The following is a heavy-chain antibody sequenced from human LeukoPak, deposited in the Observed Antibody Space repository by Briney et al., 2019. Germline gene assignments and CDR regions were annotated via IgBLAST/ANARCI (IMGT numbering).Heavy chain of an antibody. CDR2: LYYSGST. CDR1: GGSFSGYY. J-gene: IGHJ3*01. V-gene: IGHV4-34*01. Sequence: SETLSLTCAVYGGSFSGYYWDWIRQPPGKGLEWIGDLYYSGSTHYNPSLKSRVTMSVDTSKNQFSLKLNSVTAADTAVYYCARHTRPGYSGYENAFDLWGQGTMVTVSS. D-gene: IGHD5-12*01. CDR3: ARHTRPGYSGYENAFDL.